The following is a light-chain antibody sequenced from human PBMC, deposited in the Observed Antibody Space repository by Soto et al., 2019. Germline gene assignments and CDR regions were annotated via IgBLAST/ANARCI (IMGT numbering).Light chain of an antibody. CDR3: QQLNAYPHS. Sequence: EIVMTQSPVTLSVSPGERATLSCRASQNISRSLAWYQQKPGQTPRLLIYGASTRPTGIPARFSGSGSGTEFTLTVSSLQPEDFATYYCQQLNAYPHSFGGGTKVDI. V-gene: IGKV3D-15*01. J-gene: IGKJ4*01. CDR1: QNISRS. CDR2: GAS.